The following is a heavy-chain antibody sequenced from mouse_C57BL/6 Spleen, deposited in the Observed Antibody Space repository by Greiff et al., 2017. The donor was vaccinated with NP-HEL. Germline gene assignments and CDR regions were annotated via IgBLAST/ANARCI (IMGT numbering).Heavy chain of an antibody. CDR2: IYPGSGNT. J-gene: IGHJ3*01. D-gene: IGHD2-4*01. CDR1: GYTFTDYY. CDR3: ARGGPNDYVPFAY. Sequence: QVQLQQSGAELVRPGASVKLSCKASGYTFTDYYINWVKQRPGQGLEWIARIYPGSGNTYYNEKFKGKATLTAEKSSSTAYMQLSSLTSEDSAVYFCARGGPNDYVPFAYWGQGTLVTVSA. V-gene: IGHV1-76*01.